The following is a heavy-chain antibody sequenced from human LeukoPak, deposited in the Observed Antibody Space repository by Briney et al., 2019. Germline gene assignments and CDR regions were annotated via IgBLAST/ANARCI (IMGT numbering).Heavy chain of an antibody. V-gene: IGHV3-23*01. CDR1: GFTFSSYA. D-gene: IGHD2-8*01. CDR3: AKDTSIGKYCTNGVCSPFDY. Sequence: GGSLRLSCARSGFTFSSYAMSWVRPAPGQGLEWVSVISDSGDYTYYAHSVRGRFNISRDNSRNTLYLQMISLRPEDTAVYYCAKDTSIGKYCTNGVCSPFDYWGQGTLVTVSS. CDR2: ISDSGDYT. J-gene: IGHJ4*02.